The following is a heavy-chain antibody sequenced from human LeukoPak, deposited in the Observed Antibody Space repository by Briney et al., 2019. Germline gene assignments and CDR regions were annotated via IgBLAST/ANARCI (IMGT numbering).Heavy chain of an antibody. CDR3: GRTTQVVGADPLGD. V-gene: IGHV3-21*01. CDR1: RFTFSSYS. Sequence: NPGGSLRLSCAASRFTFSSYSMNWVRQAPGKGLEWVSFISSSSSYIYYVDSVKSRFTISRDNAKNSLYLQMNSLRAEDTAVYYCGRTTQVVGADPLGDWGQGTLVTVSS. CDR2: ISSSSSYI. J-gene: IGHJ4*02. D-gene: IGHD1-26*01.